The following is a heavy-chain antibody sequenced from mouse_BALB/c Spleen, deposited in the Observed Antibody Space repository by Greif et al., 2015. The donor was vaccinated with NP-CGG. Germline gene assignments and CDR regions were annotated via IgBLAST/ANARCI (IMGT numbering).Heavy chain of an antibody. V-gene: IGHV1S81*02. CDR2: INPSNGGT. Sequence: VQLQQSGAELVKPGASVKLSCKASGYTFTSYYMYWVKQRPGQGLEWIGEINPSNGGTNFNEKFKSKATLTVDKSSSTAYMQLSSLTSEDSAVYYCTRGESTTATDYAMDYWGQGTSVTVSS. CDR3: TRGESTTATDYAMDY. D-gene: IGHD1-2*01. J-gene: IGHJ4*01. CDR1: GYTFTSYY.